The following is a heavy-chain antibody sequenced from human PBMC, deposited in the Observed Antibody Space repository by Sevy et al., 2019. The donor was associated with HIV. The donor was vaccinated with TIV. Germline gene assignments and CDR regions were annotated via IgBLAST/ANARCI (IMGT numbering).Heavy chain of an antibody. V-gene: IGHV1-24*01. CDR3: ATLDFWSDYPLYGMDL. Sequence: ASVKVSCKVSGYNLTKLPMHWVRQAPGKGLEWMGGFDPEDGETIYAQKFQGRVTMTEDTSTDTAYMQLSSLRSEDTAVYYCATLDFWSDYPLYGMDLWGQGTTVTVSS. D-gene: IGHD3-3*01. CDR2: FDPEDGET. J-gene: IGHJ6*02. CDR1: GYNLTKLP.